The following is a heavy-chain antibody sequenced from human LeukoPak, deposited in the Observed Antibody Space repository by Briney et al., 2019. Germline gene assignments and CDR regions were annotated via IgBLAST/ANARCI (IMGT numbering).Heavy chain of an antibody. CDR1: GGSISSGDYY. D-gene: IGHD1-26*01. CDR3: ARDSIVGATQFDY. V-gene: IGHV4-30-4*08. Sequence: PSETLSLTCTVSGGSISSGDYYWGWIRQRPGKGLEWIGYIYYSGSTYYNPSLKSRVTISVDTSKNQFSLKLSSVTAADTAVYYCARDSIVGATQFDYWGQGTLVTVSS. J-gene: IGHJ4*02. CDR2: IYYSGST.